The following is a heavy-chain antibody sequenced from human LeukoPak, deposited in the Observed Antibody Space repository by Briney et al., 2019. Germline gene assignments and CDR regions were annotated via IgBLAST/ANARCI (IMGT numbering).Heavy chain of an antibody. J-gene: IGHJ4*02. V-gene: IGHV3-48*01. CDR1: GFTFSSYS. CDR2: ISSSSNTI. Sequence: GGSLRLSCAASGFTFSSYSMNWVRQAPGKGLEWVSYISSSSNTIYYADSVKGRFTISRDNAKNSLYLQTNSLRAEDTAVYYCARDPPYWGFDWSLDYWGQGTLVTVSS. CDR3: ARDPPYWGFDWSLDY. D-gene: IGHD3-9*01.